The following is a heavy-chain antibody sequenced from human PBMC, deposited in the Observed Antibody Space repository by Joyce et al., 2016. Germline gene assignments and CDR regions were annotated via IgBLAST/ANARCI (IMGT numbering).Heavy chain of an antibody. J-gene: IGHJ6*02. D-gene: IGHD2-15*01. Sequence: EVQLVESGGGLVKPGGSLRLSCAASGFTFSSSSMSWIRQAPGKGLDWVAAINGNSYCIFHADSVKGRFTVSRDNAKNTLYLQMNSLRVEDTAVFYCVRGGKDYSHSMDVWGQGTTVTVSS. V-gene: IGHV3-21*01. CDR3: VRGGKDYSHSMDV. CDR2: INGNSYCI. CDR1: GFTFSSSS.